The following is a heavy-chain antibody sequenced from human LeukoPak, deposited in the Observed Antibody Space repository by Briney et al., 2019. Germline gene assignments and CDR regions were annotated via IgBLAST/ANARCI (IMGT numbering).Heavy chain of an antibody. D-gene: IGHD6-19*01. CDR1: GYTFTSYA. J-gene: IGHJ4*02. CDR3: ARNTQWLPHDPFDY. Sequence: ASVRVSCKASGYTFTSYAMNWVRQAPGQGLEWMGWINTNTGNPTYAQGFTGRFVFSLDTSVSTAYLQISSLKAEDTAVYYCARNTQWLPHDPFDYWGQGTLVTVSS. V-gene: IGHV7-4-1*02. CDR2: INTNTGNP.